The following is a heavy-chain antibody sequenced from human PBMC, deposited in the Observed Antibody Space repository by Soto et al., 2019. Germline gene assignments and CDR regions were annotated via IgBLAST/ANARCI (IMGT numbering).Heavy chain of an antibody. D-gene: IGHD4-17*01. Sequence: NPSETLSLTCTVSGGSLTSNSYYWGWIRQPPGKGLEWIGSFYYSQSTYFNPSLKSRVTISVDTSKNQFSLKLSSVTAADTAVYYCARVFPPYGDYRGGSAFDIWGQGTMVTVSS. CDR1: GGSLTSNSYY. CDR2: FYYSQST. CDR3: ARVFPPYGDYRGGSAFDI. V-gene: IGHV4-39*07. J-gene: IGHJ3*02.